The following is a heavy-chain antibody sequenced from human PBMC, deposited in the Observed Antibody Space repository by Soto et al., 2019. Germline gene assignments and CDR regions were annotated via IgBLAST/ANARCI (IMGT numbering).Heavy chain of an antibody. CDR2: ISANDVGT. D-gene: IGHD1-20*01. V-gene: IGHV3-23*01. CDR1: GFTLRNYA. CDR3: AKAKNDYNWDNRHPFDY. Sequence: PGGSLRLSCEASGFTLRNYAMTWIRQAPGKGLEWVSLISANDVGTYYAESVKTRFTISTDQSRNTVYLQMDSLRADDTAIYYCAKAKNDYNWDNRHPFDYWGQGTLVSVSS. J-gene: IGHJ4*02.